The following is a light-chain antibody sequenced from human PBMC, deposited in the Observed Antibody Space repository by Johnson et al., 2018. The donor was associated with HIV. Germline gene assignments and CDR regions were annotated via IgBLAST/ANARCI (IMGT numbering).Light chain of an antibody. V-gene: IGLV1-51*01. Sequence: QSVLTQPPSVSAAPGQKVTISCSGSSSNIGNNYVSWYQQLPGTSPKLLIYENKARPSGIPDRFSGSKSATSATLAITVLQTGDEADYYCGTWDSSLYVFVFGSGTKVTVL. CDR2: ENK. J-gene: IGLJ1*01. CDR1: SSNIGNNY. CDR3: GTWDSSLYVFV.